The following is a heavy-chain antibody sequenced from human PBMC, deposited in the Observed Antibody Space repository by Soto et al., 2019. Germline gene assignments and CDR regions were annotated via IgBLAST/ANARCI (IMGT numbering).Heavy chain of an antibody. V-gene: IGHV1-8*01. CDR1: GYTFTSYD. CDR2: MNPNSGNT. CDR3: ATQSGILLWFGELFSRYYYMDA. J-gene: IGHJ6*03. Sequence: ASVKVSCKASGYTFTSYDINWVRPATGQGLEWMGWMNPNSGNTGYAQKFQGRVTMTRNTSISTAYMELSSLRSEDTAVYYCATQSGILLWFGELFSRYYYMDAWGKGTTVTVSS. D-gene: IGHD3-10*01.